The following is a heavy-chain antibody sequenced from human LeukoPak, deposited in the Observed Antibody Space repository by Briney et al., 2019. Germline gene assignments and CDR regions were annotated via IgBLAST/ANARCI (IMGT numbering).Heavy chain of an antibody. CDR3: GGGSGWYFPFDY. D-gene: IGHD6-19*01. V-gene: IGHV4-59*03. CDR1: RGSISKYY. J-gene: IGHJ4*02. CDR2: IYYTGST. Sequence: PETLSLTRAVSRGSISKYYWSWIRQRPGKGLEWMGYIYYTGSTKYNPSLKSRVTISVDTSKNQFSLKLTSVTASDTAVYYCGGGSGWYFPFDYWGRGTLVTVSS.